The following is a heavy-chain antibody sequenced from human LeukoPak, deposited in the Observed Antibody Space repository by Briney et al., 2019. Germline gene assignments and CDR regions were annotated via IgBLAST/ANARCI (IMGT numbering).Heavy chain of an antibody. CDR2: MHGSGSP. J-gene: IGHJ3*02. CDR3: ARDLSVNAFDI. D-gene: IGHD2/OR15-2a*01. V-gene: IGHV4-59*02. Sequence: SETLSLTCTVSGASVRSDHWNWIRQPPGKGLEWIAYMHGSGSPNYNPSLASRLTLSVDATENLLSLKLTSVTAADTAVYFCARDLSVNAFDIWGQGTLVTVSS. CDR1: GASVRSDH.